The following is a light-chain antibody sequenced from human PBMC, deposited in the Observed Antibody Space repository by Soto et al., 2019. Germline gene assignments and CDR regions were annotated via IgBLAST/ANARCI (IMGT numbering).Light chain of an antibody. CDR3: QQSYSTPRT. J-gene: IGKJ1*01. V-gene: IGKV1-39*01. Sequence: DVQVTQSPSSLSASVGDRVSISCRTSQNINTYLNWYQQRPGTAPRVLIYAASTLQSGVPSRFTGSGSGTEFTLTITGLQSEDFETYFSQQSYSTPRTFGQGTKLEI. CDR2: AAS. CDR1: QNINTY.